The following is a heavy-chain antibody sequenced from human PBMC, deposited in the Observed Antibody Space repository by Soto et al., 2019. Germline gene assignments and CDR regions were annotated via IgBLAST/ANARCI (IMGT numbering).Heavy chain of an antibody. CDR3: VQSRCGGDCLQSYSSHSYYGLDV. Sequence: QITLKESGPTLVKPTQTLTLTCTFSGFSLSTTEVGVGWIRQPPGKALEWLALIYWGDAKRYNPSLDSRLNITKDTSKNQVVLAMTQVDPVDTATYYCVQSRCGGDCLQSYSSHSYYGLDVWGQGTTVTVSS. D-gene: IGHD2-21*02. V-gene: IGHV2-5*02. J-gene: IGHJ6*02. CDR1: GFSLSTTEVG. CDR2: IYWGDAK.